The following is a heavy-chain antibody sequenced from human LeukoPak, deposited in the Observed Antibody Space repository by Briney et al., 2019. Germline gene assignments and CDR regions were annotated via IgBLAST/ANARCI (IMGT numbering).Heavy chain of an antibody. CDR3: ARDAGWRLLDY. V-gene: IGHV3-7*01. CDR2: IGGDGRRK. Sequence: GGSLRLSCAASGFTISNYEMNWVRQAPGKGLEWLANIGGDGRRKFYEDSVEGRFTISRDNAESSLYLQMNNPRVEDTAVYYCARDAGWRLLDYWGRGTQVTVSS. D-gene: IGHD6-25*01. CDR1: GFTISNYE. J-gene: IGHJ4*02.